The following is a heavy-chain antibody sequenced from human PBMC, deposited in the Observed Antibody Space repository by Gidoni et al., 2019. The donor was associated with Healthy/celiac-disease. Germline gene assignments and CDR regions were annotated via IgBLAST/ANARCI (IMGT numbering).Heavy chain of an antibody. D-gene: IGHD2-2*01. J-gene: IGHJ3*02. CDR1: GYTFTGYY. CDR2: INPNSGGT. V-gene: IGHV1-2*02. CDR3: AREYCSSTSCYDRAFDI. Sequence: QVQLVQSGAEVKKHGASVKVSCKASGYTFTGYYMHWVRQAPGQGLEWMGWINPNSGGTNYAQKFQGRVTMTRDTSISTAYMELSRLRSDDTAVYYCAREYCSSTSCYDRAFDIWGQGTMVTVSS.